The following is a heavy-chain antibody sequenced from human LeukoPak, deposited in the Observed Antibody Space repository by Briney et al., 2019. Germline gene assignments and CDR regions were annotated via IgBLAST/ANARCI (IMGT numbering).Heavy chain of an antibody. CDR1: GGSISSYY. CDR2: IYTSGNT. V-gene: IGHV4-4*07. Sequence: SETLSLTCTVSGGSISSYYWSWIRQPAGKGLEWVGRIYTSGNTNYNPSLKSRVTMSVDTSKNQFSLKLSSVTAADTAVYYCARDWELLPEGYYYYMDVWGKGTTVTVSS. J-gene: IGHJ6*03. D-gene: IGHD1-26*01. CDR3: ARDWELLPEGYYYYMDV.